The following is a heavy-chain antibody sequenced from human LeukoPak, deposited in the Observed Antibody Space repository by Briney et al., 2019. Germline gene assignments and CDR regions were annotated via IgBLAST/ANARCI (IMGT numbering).Heavy chain of an antibody. D-gene: IGHD2-2*01. CDR2: ISGSGGST. CDR1: GFTFSSYA. J-gene: IGHJ5*02. V-gene: IGHV3-23*01. Sequence: PGGSLRLSCAASGFTFSSYAMSWVRQAPGKGLEWVSAISGSGGSTYYADSVKGRFTISRDNSKNTLYLQMNSLRVEDTAVYYCAKDPDIVVVPADAPWGQGTLVTVSS. CDR3: AKDPDIVVVPADAP.